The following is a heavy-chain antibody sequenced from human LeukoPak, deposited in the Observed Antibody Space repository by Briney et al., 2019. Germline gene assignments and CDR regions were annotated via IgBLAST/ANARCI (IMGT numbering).Heavy chain of an antibody. CDR1: GGSISSSSYY. V-gene: IGHV4-39*01. J-gene: IGHJ4*02. D-gene: IGHD3-3*01. CDR2: IYYSGST. Sequence: SETLSLTCTVSGGSISSSSYYWGWIRQPPGKGLEWIGSIYYSGSTYYNPSLKSRVTISVDTSKNQFSLKLSSVTAADTAVYYCASWGIFGVVTYDYWGQGTLVTVSS. CDR3: ASWGIFGVVTYDY.